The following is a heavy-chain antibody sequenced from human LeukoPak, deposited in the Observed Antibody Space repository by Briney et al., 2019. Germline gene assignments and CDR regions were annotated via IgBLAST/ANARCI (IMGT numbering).Heavy chain of an antibody. J-gene: IGHJ4*02. CDR3: ARGGYSCSWYPHPLF. D-gene: IGHD6-13*01. CDR1: GFTFSSYW. V-gene: IGHV3-74*01. CDR2: INSDGSST. Sequence: GGSLRLSCAASGFTFSSYWMHWVRQAPGKGLVWVSRINSDGSSTSYADSVKGRFTISRDNAKNTLHLQMNSLRAEDTAVYYCARGGYSCSWYPHPLFWGQGTLVTVSS.